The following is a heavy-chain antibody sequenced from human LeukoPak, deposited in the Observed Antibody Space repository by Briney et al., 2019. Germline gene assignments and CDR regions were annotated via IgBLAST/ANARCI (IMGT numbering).Heavy chain of an antibody. D-gene: IGHD3-22*01. Sequence: GSSVKLSCKASGGTFSSYAISWVRQAPGQGLEWMGRIIPIFGIANYAQKFQGRVTITADKSTSTAYMELSSLRSEDTAVYYCARLNRYDSSGYSYYYYGMDVWGQGTTVTVSS. V-gene: IGHV1-69*04. CDR1: GGTFSSYA. CDR3: ARLNRYDSSGYSYYYYGMDV. CDR2: IIPIFGIA. J-gene: IGHJ6*02.